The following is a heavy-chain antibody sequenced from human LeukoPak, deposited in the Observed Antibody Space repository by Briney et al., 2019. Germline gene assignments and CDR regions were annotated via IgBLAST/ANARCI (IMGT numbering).Heavy chain of an antibody. CDR2: ISSSGSTL. V-gene: IGHV3-48*01. CDR3: ARETRYSSDY. D-gene: IGHD5-18*01. J-gene: IGHJ4*01. CDR1: GFTFNGYS. Sequence: GGSLRLSCTASGFTFNGYSMIWVRQAPGNGLEWLSYISSSGSTLVYADSVKGRFTISRDNAKNSVYLQMNSLRAEDTAVYYCARETRYSSDYWGHGTLVTVSS.